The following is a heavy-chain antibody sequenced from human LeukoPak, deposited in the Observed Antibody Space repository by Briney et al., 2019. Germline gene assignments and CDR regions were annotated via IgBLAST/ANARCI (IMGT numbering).Heavy chain of an antibody. CDR3: AKVHCSSTSCYARIAAAGDEYYFDY. D-gene: IGHD2-2*01. J-gene: IGHJ4*02. V-gene: IGHV3-23*01. Sequence: GGSLRLSCAASGFTFSSYAMSWVRQAPGKGLEWVSAISGSGGSTYYADSVKGRFTISRDNSKNTLYLQMNSLRAEDTAVYYCAKVHCSSTSCYARIAAAGDEYYFDYWGQGTLVTVS. CDR1: GFTFSSYA. CDR2: ISGSGGST.